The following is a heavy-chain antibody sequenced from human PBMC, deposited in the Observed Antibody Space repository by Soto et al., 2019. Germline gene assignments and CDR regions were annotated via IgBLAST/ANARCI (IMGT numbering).Heavy chain of an antibody. CDR3: ARDSGSYMYVSD. D-gene: IGHD1-26*01. Sequence: QVQLVQSGAEVKKPGASVKVSCKASGYTFTSSGFSWVRQAPGQGLEWMAWISAYNGETHYAQKFQGRVTMTTDTSTSKYYMELRSLRSDDTAVYYCARDSGSYMYVSDWGQGTLVTVSS. CDR1: GYTFTSSG. CDR2: ISAYNGET. J-gene: IGHJ4*02. V-gene: IGHV1-18*01.